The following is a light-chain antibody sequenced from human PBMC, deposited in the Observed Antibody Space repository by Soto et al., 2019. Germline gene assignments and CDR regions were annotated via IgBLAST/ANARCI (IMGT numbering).Light chain of an antibody. Sequence: DIQMTQSPPTLSASVGDRVTITCRASQSIANWLAWYQHKPGKAPKLLIYEASSLESGVPSRFSGSGSGTEFTLTISRLEPEDFAVYYCQLYGVSSPRITFGQGTRLEI. CDR1: QSIANW. V-gene: IGKV1-5*01. CDR2: EAS. CDR3: QLYGVSSPRIT. J-gene: IGKJ5*01.